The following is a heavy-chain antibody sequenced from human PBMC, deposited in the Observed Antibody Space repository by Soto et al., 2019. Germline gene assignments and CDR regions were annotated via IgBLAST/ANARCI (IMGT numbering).Heavy chain of an antibody. CDR3: ARETGLRSSGWSYYFDF. J-gene: IGHJ4*02. D-gene: IGHD6-19*01. V-gene: IGHV3-48*02. CDR2: ISGSGGTI. CDR1: GFTLSSYS. Sequence: EVQLVESGGGMVQPGGSLRVSCAASGFTLSSYSMHWVRQAPGKGLEWVSYISGSGGTIYYADSVKGRITISRDNAKNSLSVQMNSLRDEDTAVYFCARETGLRSSGWSYYFDFWGQGTRVTVSS.